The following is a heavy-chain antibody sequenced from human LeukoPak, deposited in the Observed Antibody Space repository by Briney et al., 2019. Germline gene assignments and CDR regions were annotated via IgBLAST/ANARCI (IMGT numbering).Heavy chain of an antibody. Sequence: GGSLRLSCAASGFTFSSYWMHWVRQAPGKGLVWVSRINSDGSSTSYADSVKGRFTISRDNAKNTLYLQMNSLRAEDTAVYYSARDPRYCSGGSCYSIDYWGQGTLVTVSS. J-gene: IGHJ4*02. CDR1: GFTFSSYW. CDR3: ARDPRYCSGGSCYSIDY. D-gene: IGHD2-15*01. CDR2: INSDGSST. V-gene: IGHV3-74*01.